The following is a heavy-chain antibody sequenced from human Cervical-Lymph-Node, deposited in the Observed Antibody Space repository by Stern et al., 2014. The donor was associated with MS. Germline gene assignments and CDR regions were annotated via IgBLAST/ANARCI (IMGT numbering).Heavy chain of an antibody. CDR1: GYTFTSYY. CDR3: ARPNNPKYCSGDSCYGLDY. V-gene: IGHV1-46*03. J-gene: IGHJ4*02. D-gene: IGHD2-15*01. Sequence: VHLVESGAEVKKPGASVKVSCKASGYTFTSYYVHWVRQAPGQGLEWMGIINPSSGTTSYAQKLQGRVTMTRDTSTSTVYMELSNLRSEDTAAYYCARPNNPKYCSGDSCYGLDYWGQGTLVTVSS. CDR2: INPSSGTT.